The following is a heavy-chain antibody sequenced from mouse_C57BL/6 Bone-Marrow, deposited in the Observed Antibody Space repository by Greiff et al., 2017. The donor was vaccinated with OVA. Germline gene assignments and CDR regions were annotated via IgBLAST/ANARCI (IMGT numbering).Heavy chain of an antibody. V-gene: IGHV5-2*01. J-gene: IGHJ4*01. D-gene: IGHD2-5*01. Sequence: EVKLMESGGGLVQPGESLKLSCESNEYEFPSHDMSWVRKTPEKRLELVAAINSDGGSTYYPDTMERRFIISRDNTKKTRYLQMSSLRSEDTALYYCARHGSNYDAMDYWGQGTSVTVSS. CDR3: ARHGSNYDAMDY. CDR1: EYEFPSHD. CDR2: INSDGGST.